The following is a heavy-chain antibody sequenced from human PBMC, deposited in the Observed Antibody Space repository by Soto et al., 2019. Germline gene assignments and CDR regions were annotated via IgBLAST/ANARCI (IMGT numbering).Heavy chain of an antibody. J-gene: IGHJ6*02. Sequence: GSLRLSCAASGFTFSNACMSWVRQAPGKGLEWVGRIKSKTDGGTTDYAAPVKGRFTTSRDDSKNTLYLQMNSLKTEDTAVYYCTTGLANYYYYYGMDVWGQGTTVTVSS. D-gene: IGHD1-26*01. CDR1: GFTFSNAC. CDR2: IKSKTDGGTT. CDR3: TTGLANYYYYYGMDV. V-gene: IGHV3-15*01.